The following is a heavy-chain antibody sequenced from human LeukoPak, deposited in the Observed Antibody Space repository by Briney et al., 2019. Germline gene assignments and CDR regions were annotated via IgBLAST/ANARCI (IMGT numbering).Heavy chain of an antibody. J-gene: IGHJ4*02. CDR3: ARTQTYDYVWGSYRYFDY. CDR1: GGSINSYS. Sequence: SETLSLTCTVSGGSINSYSWSWIRQPPGKGLEWIGYIYYSGSTNYNPSLKSRVTISVDTSKNQFSLKLSSVTAADTAVYYCARTQTYDYVWGSYRYFDYWGQGTQVTVSS. D-gene: IGHD3-16*02. CDR2: IYYSGST. V-gene: IGHV4-59*08.